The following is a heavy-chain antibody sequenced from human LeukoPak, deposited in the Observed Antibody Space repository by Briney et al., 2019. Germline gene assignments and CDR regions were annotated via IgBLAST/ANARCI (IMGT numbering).Heavy chain of an antibody. CDR2: IYYSGST. D-gene: IGHD3-10*01. Sequence: SETLSLTCIVSGGSISSSSYYWGWIRQPPGKGLEWIGSIYYSGSTNYNTSFKSRVTILVDTSKNQFSLKLSSVTAADTAVYYCARDPGSYYGSGTYTGYMDVWGKGTTVTVSS. V-gene: IGHV4-39*07. J-gene: IGHJ6*03. CDR1: GGSISSSSYY. CDR3: ARDPGSYYGSGTYTGYMDV.